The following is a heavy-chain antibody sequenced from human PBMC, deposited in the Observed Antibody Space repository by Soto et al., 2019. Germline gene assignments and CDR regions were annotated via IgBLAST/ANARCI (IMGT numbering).Heavy chain of an antibody. CDR3: AQRDPDFDY. J-gene: IGHJ4*02. V-gene: IGHV1-69*01. CDR2: ILPIFGTA. Sequence: QVQLVQSGAEVKKPGSSVKVSCKASGGTFSSYAISWVRQAPGQGLEWMGGILPIFGTANYAQKFQGRVTITADESTSTAYMELSSLRSDDTAVYYFAQRDPDFDYWGQGTLVTVSS. CDR1: GGTFSSYA.